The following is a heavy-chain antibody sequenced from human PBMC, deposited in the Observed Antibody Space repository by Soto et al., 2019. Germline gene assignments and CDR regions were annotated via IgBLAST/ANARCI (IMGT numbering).Heavy chain of an antibody. CDR1: GYTFNNFD. V-gene: IGHV1-8*02. J-gene: IGHJ3*02. CDR2: MNPDSGDT. D-gene: IGHD6-19*01. CDR3: ARALAVRDTFDI. Sequence: QVQLVQSGAEVRRPGASVKVSCKASGYTFNNFDINWVRQATGHGLEWVGWMNPDSGDTDYAPRFQGRVTMTRDISISTAYMDLSSLGSEDTAVYYCARALAVRDTFDIWGQGTMVSVSS.